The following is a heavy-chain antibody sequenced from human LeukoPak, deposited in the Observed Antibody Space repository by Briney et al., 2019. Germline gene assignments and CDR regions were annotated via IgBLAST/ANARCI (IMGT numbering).Heavy chain of an antibody. D-gene: IGHD5-18*01. V-gene: IGHV4-30-4*01. CDR2: IYSTGNT. CDR1: GGSISSGDRY. Sequence: AQTLSLTCTVSGGSISSGDRYWSWIRQSPGKGLEWIGYIYSTGNTYYNPSLKSRVIISVDTSKNQFSLELNSVTAADTAVYYCARDSYSYGYGGFDYWGQGILVTVSS. J-gene: IGHJ4*02. CDR3: ARDSYSYGYGGFDY.